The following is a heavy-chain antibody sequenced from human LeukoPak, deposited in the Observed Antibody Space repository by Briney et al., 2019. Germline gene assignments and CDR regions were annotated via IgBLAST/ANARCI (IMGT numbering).Heavy chain of an antibody. J-gene: IGHJ4*02. Sequence: GGSLRLSCAASGFTFTNYGMHWVRQAPGKGLEWVAVISYDGSNKYYADSVKGRFTISRDNSKNTLYLQMNSLRAEDTAVYYCARSFNLHPFDYWGQGTLVTVSS. CDR3: ARSFNLHPFDY. D-gene: IGHD1-14*01. CDR2: ISYDGSNK. CDR1: GFTFTNYG. V-gene: IGHV3-30*19.